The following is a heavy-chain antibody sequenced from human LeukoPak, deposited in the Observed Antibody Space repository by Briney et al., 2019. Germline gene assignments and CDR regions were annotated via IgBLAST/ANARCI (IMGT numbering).Heavy chain of an antibody. CDR1: GGSISSSSYY. CDR2: IYYSGST. Sequence: SETLSLTCTVSGGSISSSSYYWGWIRQPPGKGLEWIGSIYYSGSTYYNPSLKSRVTISVDTSKNQFSLKLRSVTAADTAVYYCARASRLTYFIVGATTPHFDYWGQGTLVTVSS. D-gene: IGHD1-26*01. V-gene: IGHV4-39*07. CDR3: ARASRLTYFIVGATTPHFDY. J-gene: IGHJ4*02.